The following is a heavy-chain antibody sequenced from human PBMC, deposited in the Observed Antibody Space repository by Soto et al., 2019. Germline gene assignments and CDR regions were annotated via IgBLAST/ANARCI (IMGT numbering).Heavy chain of an antibody. CDR1: GFTFSSYS. D-gene: IGHD3-3*01. Sequence: PGGSLRLSCAASGFTFSSYSMNWVRQAPGKGPEWVSYISSSSSTIYYADSVKGRFTISRDNAKNSLYLQMNSLRAEDTAVYYCARDPQRRITFFGVAPGDYWGQETLVTVSS. CDR3: ARDPQRRITFFGVAPGDY. J-gene: IGHJ4*02. V-gene: IGHV3-48*01. CDR2: ISSSSSTI.